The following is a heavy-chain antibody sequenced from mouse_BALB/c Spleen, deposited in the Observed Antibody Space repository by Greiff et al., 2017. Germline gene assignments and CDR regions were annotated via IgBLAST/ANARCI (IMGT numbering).Heavy chain of an antibody. J-gene: IGHJ2*01. V-gene: IGHV1-4*02. CDR2: INPSTGYT. CDR1: GYTFTSYT. Sequence: QVQLQQSAAELARPGASVKMSCKASGYTFTSYTMHWVKQRPGQGLEWIGYINPSTGYTEYNQKFKDKATLTADKSSSTAYMQLSSLTSEDSAVYYCARGRSPYYFDYWGQGTTLTVSS. CDR3: ARGRSPYYFDY.